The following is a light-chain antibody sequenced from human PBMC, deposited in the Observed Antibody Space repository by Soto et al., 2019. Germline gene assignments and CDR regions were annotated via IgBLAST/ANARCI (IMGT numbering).Light chain of an antibody. CDR2: GAS. J-gene: IGKJ4*01. CDR1: QSVSSSY. CDR3: QQYGRSPA. V-gene: IGKV3-20*01. Sequence: EIVLTQSPGTLSLSPGERATLSCRASQSVSSSYLAWYQQKPGQAPRLLIYGASSRATGIPDRFSGSGSGTDFILTISRLEPEDFAVYYCQQYGRSPAFGGGTKVEIK.